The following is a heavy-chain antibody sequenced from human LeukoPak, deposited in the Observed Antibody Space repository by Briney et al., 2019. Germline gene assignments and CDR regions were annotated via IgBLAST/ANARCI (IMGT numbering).Heavy chain of an antibody. CDR2: ISYDGSNK. CDR3: AKETGSGSYYEYYFDY. Sequence: PGRSLRLSCVASGFTFSTYGMHWVRQAPGKGLEWVAVISYDGSNKYYADSVKGRFTISRDNSKSTLYLQMNSLRAEDTAVYYCAKETGSGSYYEYYFDYWGQGTLVTVSS. J-gene: IGHJ4*02. V-gene: IGHV3-30*18. CDR1: GFTFSTYG. D-gene: IGHD3-10*01.